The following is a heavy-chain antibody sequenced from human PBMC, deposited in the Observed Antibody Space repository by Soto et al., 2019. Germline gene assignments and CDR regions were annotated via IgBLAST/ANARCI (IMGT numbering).Heavy chain of an antibody. D-gene: IGHD6-13*01. CDR1: GYTFTHYY. CDR3: ARDLAAGDH. Sequence: QVQLVQSGAEVTKPGASVKVSCRTSGYTFTHYYIHWVRQAPGQGLEWLAIINPASGSTNYAQDFQGRVTLTMDTSTTTVYMELSGLRAEDTAIFYYARDLAAGDHWGQGTLVTVSS. V-gene: IGHV1-46*01. J-gene: IGHJ4*02. CDR2: INPASGST.